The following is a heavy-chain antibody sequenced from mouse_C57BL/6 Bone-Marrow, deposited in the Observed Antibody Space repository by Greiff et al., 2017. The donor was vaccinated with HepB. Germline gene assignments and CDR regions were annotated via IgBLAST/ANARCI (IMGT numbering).Heavy chain of an antibody. J-gene: IGHJ3*01. D-gene: IGHD2-1*01. CDR3: ARHDPYGNSWFAY. CDR1: GFTFSSYG. CDR2: ISSGGSYT. Sequence: EVKLMESGGDLVKPGGSLKLSCAASGFTFSSYGMSWVRQTPDKRLEWVATISSGGSYTYYPDSVKGRFTISRDNAKNTLYRQMSSLKSEDTAMYYCARHDPYGNSWFAYWGQGTLVTVSA. V-gene: IGHV5-6*01.